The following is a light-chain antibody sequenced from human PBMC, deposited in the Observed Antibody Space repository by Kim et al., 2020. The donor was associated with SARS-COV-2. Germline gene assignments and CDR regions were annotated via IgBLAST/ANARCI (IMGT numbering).Light chain of an antibody. CDR2: GTS. CDR1: QSVDSSY. Sequence: APGERASLSCRAGQSVDSSYLAWYQQKPGQAPRLLIYGTSTRATGIPDRFSGNGSGTDFTLTVSRLEPEDFAVYYCQQYDSSLFTFGPGTKVDIK. V-gene: IGKV3-20*01. CDR3: QQYDSSLFT. J-gene: IGKJ3*01.